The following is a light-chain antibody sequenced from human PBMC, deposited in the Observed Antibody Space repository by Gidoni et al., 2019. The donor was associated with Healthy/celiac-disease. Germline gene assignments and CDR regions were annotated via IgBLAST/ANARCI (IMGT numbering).Light chain of an antibody. CDR2: EVS. V-gene: IGLV2-14*01. CDR1: SSDVGGYNY. J-gene: IGLJ1*01. Sequence: QSALTQPASVSGSPGQSSTISCTGTSSDVGGYNYGSWYQQHPGKAPKLMIYEVSNRPSGVSNRFSGSKSGNTASLTISGLQAEDEADYYCSSYTSSSTPYVFGTGTKVTVL. CDR3: SSYTSSSTPYV.